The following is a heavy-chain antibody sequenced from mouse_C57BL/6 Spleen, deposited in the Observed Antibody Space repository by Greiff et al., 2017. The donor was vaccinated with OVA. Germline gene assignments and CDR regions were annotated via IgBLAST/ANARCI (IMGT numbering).Heavy chain of an antibody. D-gene: IGHD2-4*01. V-gene: IGHV10-1*01. CDR3: VRSPYDYDGYCDV. J-gene: IGHJ1*03. CDR1: GFSFNTYA. Sequence: EVKLMESGGGLVQPKGSLKLSCAASGFSFNTYAMNWVRQAPGKGLEWVARIRSKSNNYATYYADSVKDRFTISRDDSESMLYLQMNNLKTEDTAMYYCVRSPYDYDGYCDVWGTGTTVTVSS. CDR2: IRSKSNNYAT.